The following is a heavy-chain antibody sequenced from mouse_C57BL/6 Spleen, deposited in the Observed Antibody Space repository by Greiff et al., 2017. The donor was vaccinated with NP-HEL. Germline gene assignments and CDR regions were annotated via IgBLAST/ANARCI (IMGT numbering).Heavy chain of an antibody. J-gene: IGHJ2*01. CDR1: GYTFTSYW. D-gene: IGHD2-4*01. Sequence: VQLQQPGAELVKPGASVKLSCKASGYTFTSYWMHWVKQRPGQGLEWIGMIHPNSGSTNYNEKFKSKATLTVDKASSTAYMQLSSLTSEDSAVYYCATYDYGLFDYWGQGTTLTVSS. V-gene: IGHV1-64*01. CDR2: IHPNSGST. CDR3: ATYDYGLFDY.